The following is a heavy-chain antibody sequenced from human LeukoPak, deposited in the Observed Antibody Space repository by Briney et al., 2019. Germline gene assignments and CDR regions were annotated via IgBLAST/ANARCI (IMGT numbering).Heavy chain of an antibody. Sequence: SETLSLTCAVYGGSFSGYYWSWIRQPPGKGLEWIGEINHSGSTNYNPSLKSRVTISVDTSKNQFSLKLSSVTAADTAVYYCARGLGDPYYYDSSGSKTLGIDSWGQGALVTVSS. V-gene: IGHV4-34*01. CDR2: INHSGST. CDR3: ARGLGDPYYYDSSGSKTLGIDS. CDR1: GGSFSGYY. D-gene: IGHD3-22*01. J-gene: IGHJ4*02.